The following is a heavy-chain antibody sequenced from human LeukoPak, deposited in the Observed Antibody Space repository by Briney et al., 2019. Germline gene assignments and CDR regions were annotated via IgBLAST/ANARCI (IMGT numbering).Heavy chain of an antibody. V-gene: IGHV4-38-2*02. D-gene: IGHD4-17*01. CDR1: GYSISSGYN. CDR2: IYHSGIT. CDR3: ARDTDYGYNYYYMDV. J-gene: IGHJ6*03. Sequence: SETLSLTCSVSGYSISSGYNWGWIRQPPGKGLEWIGSIYHSGITYYNPSLKSRVTISVGTSKNQFSLRLSSVTAADTAVYYCARDTDYGYNYYYMDVWGKGTTVTVSS.